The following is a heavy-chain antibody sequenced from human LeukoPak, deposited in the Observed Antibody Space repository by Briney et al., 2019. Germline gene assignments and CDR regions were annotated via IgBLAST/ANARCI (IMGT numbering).Heavy chain of an antibody. CDR3: AKGDTSLVP. CDR2: ISSSGSTI. D-gene: IGHD5-18*01. Sequence: GGSLRLSCAASGFTFSSYEMNWVRQAPGKGLEWVSYISSSGSTIYYADSVKGRFTISRDNAKNTLYLQLNSLRAEDTAVYYCAKGDTSLVPGGQGTLVTVSS. J-gene: IGHJ4*02. CDR1: GFTFSSYE. V-gene: IGHV3-48*03.